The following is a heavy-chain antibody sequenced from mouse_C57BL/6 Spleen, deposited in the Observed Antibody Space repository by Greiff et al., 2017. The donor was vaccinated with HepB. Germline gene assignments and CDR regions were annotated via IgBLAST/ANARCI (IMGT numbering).Heavy chain of an antibody. J-gene: IGHJ2*01. V-gene: IGHV1-50*01. Sequence: QVQLQQPGAELVKPGASVKLSCKASGYTFTSYWMQWVKQRPGQGLEWIGEIDPSDSYTNYNQKFKGKATLTVDTSSSTAYMQLSSLTSEDSAVYYCAGVYYGNDYWGQGTTLTVSS. CDR1: GYTFTSYW. CDR3: AGVYYGNDY. CDR2: IDPSDSYT. D-gene: IGHD2-1*01.